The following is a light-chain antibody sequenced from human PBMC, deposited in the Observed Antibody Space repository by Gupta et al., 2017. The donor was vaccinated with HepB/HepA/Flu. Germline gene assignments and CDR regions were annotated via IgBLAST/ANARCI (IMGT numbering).Light chain of an antibody. CDR1: SSNIGNNY. CDR3: GTWDSRLSTWV. CDR2: END. V-gene: IGLV1-51*02. Sequence: SVLTPPPSVSAAPGQMITISCSGSSSNIGNNYVSWYQQLPGTAPKLLIYENDRRPSGIPDRFSGSKSGTSATLGITGLQTGDEADYHCGTWDSRLSTWVFGGGTKLTVL. J-gene: IGLJ3*02.